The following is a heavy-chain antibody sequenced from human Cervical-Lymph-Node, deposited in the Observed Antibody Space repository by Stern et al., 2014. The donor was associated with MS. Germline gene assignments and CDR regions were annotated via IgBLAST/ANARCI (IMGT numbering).Heavy chain of an antibody. J-gene: IGHJ4*02. CDR1: GGTISNYI. V-gene: IGHV1-69*12. Sequence: QDQLVQSGAEVKKPGSSVKVSCKASGGTISNYIIGWVRQAPGQGLEWMGGIIPMFGIANYAEKFQDRVTITADESTSTAYMDLSSLRSEDTAVYYCVRATSDYIWGTYRFLDSWGQGTLVIVSS. CDR2: IIPMFGIA. CDR3: VRATSDYIWGTYRFLDS. D-gene: IGHD3-16*02.